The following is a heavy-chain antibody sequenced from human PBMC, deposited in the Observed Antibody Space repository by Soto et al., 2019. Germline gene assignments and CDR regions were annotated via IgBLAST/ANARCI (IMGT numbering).Heavy chain of an antibody. Sequence: SVKVSCMDSRYTFTSHGISWVRQAPAEGLEWMGWISAYNGNTNYAQKLQGRVTMTTDTSTSTAYMELRSLRSDDTAVYYCARSIAAPRAWGREIWGQGTTVNVSS. CDR1: RYTFTSHG. J-gene: IGHJ6*02. CDR2: ISAYNGNT. V-gene: IGHV1-18*04. D-gene: IGHD6-6*01. CDR3: ARSIAAPRAWGREI.